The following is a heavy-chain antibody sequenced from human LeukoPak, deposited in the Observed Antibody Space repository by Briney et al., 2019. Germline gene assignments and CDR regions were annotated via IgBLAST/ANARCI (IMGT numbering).Heavy chain of an antibody. CDR1: GFTFGDYA. J-gene: IGHJ4*02. V-gene: IGHV3-49*04. CDR2: IRSKIYGGTP. CDR3: TRDQTPYY. Sequence: GESLRLSCTASGFTFGDYAMTWVRQAPGKELEWVGFIRSKIYGGTPEYAASVKGRFTISRDDSKGIAYLQMNSLKTEDTAVYYCTRDQTPYYWGQGTLVTVSS.